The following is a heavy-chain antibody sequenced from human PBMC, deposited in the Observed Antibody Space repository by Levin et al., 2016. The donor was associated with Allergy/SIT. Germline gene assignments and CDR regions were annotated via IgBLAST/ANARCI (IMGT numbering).Heavy chain of an antibody. CDR1: GFTFSSYW. J-gene: IGHJ3*02. V-gene: IGHV3-7*01. D-gene: IGHD3-3*01. CDR2: IKQDGSEK. CDR3: ARDWPYYDFWSGPNAFDI. Sequence: GESLKISCAASGFTFSSYWMSWVRQAPGKGLEWVANIKQDGSEKYYVDSVKGRFTISRDNAKNSLYLQMNSLRAEDTAVYYCARDWPYYDFWSGPNAFDIWGQGTMVTVSS.